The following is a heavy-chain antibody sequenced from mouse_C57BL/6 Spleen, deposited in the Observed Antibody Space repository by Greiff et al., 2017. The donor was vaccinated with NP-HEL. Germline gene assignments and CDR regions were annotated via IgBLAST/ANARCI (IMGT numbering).Heavy chain of an antibody. Sequence: VQLQQSGPGLVAPSQSLSITCTVSGFSLTSYGVHWVRQPPGKGLEWLVVIWSDGSTTYNSALKSRLSISKDNSKSQVFLKMNSLQTDDTAMYYCARHSRGSRAMDYWGQGTSVTVSS. CDR2: IWSDGST. CDR3: ARHSRGSRAMDY. CDR1: GFSLTSYG. D-gene: IGHD1-1*01. J-gene: IGHJ4*01. V-gene: IGHV2-6-1*01.